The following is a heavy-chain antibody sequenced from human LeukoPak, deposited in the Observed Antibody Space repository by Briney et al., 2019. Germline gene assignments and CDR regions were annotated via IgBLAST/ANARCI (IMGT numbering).Heavy chain of an antibody. CDR3: AKTYLYGYNSFADTNYFDY. D-gene: IGHD5-24*01. J-gene: IGHJ4*02. CDR1: GLTFSSYG. CDR2: ISGSGGST. Sequence: PGGSLRLSCAASGLTFSSYGMNWVRQAPGKGLEWVSAISGSGGSTYHADSVKGRFTISRDNSKNTLYLQMNSLRAEDTAVYYCAKTYLYGYNSFADTNYFDYWGQGTLVTVSS. V-gene: IGHV3-23*01.